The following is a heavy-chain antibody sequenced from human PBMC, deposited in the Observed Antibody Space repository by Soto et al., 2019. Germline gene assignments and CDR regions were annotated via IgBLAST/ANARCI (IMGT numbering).Heavy chain of an antibody. CDR2: ISGSGGST. CDR3: AKDYAIVVVITYYYYGMDV. J-gene: IGHJ6*02. V-gene: IGHV3-23*01. CDR1: GFTFSNYA. D-gene: IGHD3-22*01. Sequence: HPGGALRLSCAASGFTFSNYAMNWVRQAPGKGLEWVSAISGSGGSTYYADSVKGRFTISRDNSKNTLYLQMNSLRAEDTAVYYCAKDYAIVVVITYYYYGMDVWGQVTTVTVSS.